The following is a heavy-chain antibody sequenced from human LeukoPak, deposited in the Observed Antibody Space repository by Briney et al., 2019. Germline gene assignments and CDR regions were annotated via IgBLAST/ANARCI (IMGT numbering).Heavy chain of an antibody. CDR3: ARPGPAPGGARLMDV. Sequence: ASVKVSCKASGYTFTGYYMHWVRQAPGQGLEWMGWINPHSGGTNYAQKFQGGVTMTRDTSISTAYMELSRLRSDDTAVYYCARPGPAPGGARLMDVWGQGTRVTFSS. D-gene: IGHD3-16*01. J-gene: IGHJ6*02. CDR1: GYTFTGYY. CDR2: INPHSGGT. V-gene: IGHV1-2*02.